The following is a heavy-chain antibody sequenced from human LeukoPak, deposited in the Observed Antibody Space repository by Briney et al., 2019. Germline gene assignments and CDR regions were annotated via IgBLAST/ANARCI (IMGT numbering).Heavy chain of an antibody. CDR3: ARLRTMVRGVIITGAFDY. CDR1: GYTFTGYY. Sequence: SVKVSCKASGYTFTGYYMNWVRQAPGQGLEWIGRVNPNSGGTDYAQKFQDRVTMTRDTSISTAYMELSRLRSDDTAVYYCARLRTMVRGVIITGAFDYWGQGTLVTVSS. J-gene: IGHJ4*02. CDR2: VNPNSGGT. D-gene: IGHD3-10*01. V-gene: IGHV1-2*06.